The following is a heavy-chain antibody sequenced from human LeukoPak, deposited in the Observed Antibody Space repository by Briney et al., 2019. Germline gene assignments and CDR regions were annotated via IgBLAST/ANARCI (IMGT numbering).Heavy chain of an antibody. CDR1: GYTFTIYG. CDR3: ARVDIAAAGSRFDP. Sequence: ASVTVSCTSSGYTFTIYGISWVRQAPGQGLEWMGWISAYNGNTNYAQKLQGRVTMTTDTSTSTAYMELRSLRSDDTAVYYCARVDIAAAGSRFDPWGQGTLVTVSS. V-gene: IGHV1-18*01. J-gene: IGHJ5*02. D-gene: IGHD6-13*01. CDR2: ISAYNGNT.